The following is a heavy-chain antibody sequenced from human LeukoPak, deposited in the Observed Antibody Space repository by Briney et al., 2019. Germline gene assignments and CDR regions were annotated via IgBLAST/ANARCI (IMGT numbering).Heavy chain of an antibody. V-gene: IGHV3-23*01. D-gene: IGHD3-10*01. J-gene: IGHJ3*02. CDR1: GFTFSSYA. CDR2: INGSGGST. Sequence: GGSLRLSCAASGFTFSSYAMSWVRQAPGKGLEWVSAINGSGGSTYYADSVKGRFTISRDNSKNTLYLQMNSLRAEDTAVYYCAKVRTTMVRGVIITLGAFDIWGQGTMVTVSS. CDR3: AKVRTTMVRGVIITLGAFDI.